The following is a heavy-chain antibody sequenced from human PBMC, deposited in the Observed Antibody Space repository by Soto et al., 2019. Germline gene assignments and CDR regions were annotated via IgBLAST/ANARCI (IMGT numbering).Heavy chain of an antibody. CDR3: ARGEEIVATTSHYYYYYMDV. J-gene: IGHJ6*03. Sequence: QVQLVQSGAEVKKPGASVKVSCKASGYTFTSYDINWVRQATGQGLEWMGWMNPNSGNTGYAQKFRGRVTMTRNTSISTAYMELSSLRSEDTAVYYCARGEEIVATTSHYYYYYMDVWGKGTTVTVSS. CDR1: GYTFTSYD. CDR2: MNPNSGNT. V-gene: IGHV1-8*01. D-gene: IGHD5-12*01.